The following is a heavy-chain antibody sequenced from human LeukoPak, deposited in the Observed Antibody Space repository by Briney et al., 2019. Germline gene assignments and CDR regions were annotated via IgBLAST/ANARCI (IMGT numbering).Heavy chain of an antibody. CDR2: INPNSGGT. Sequence: GASVKVSCKASGYTFTGYYMHWVRQAPGQGLEWMGWINPNSGGTNYAQKFQGRVTMTRDTSISTAYMKLSRPRSDDTAVYYCARAYAPPVQLERLLALYWGQGTLVTVSS. CDR1: GYTFTGYY. J-gene: IGHJ4*02. V-gene: IGHV1-2*02. CDR3: ARAYAPPVQLERLLALY. D-gene: IGHD1-1*01.